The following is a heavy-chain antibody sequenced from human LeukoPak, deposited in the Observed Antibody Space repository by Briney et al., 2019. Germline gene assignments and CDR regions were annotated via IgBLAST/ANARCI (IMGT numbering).Heavy chain of an antibody. V-gene: IGHV3-30*18. CDR1: GFSFSNYV. J-gene: IGHJ6*02. D-gene: IGHD6-19*01. CDR2: ISYGGSNE. CDR3: AKDASGWYPNYYGLDV. Sequence: PGGSLRLSCAASGFSFSNYVMHWVRQAPGRGLEWVAVISYGGSNEYYADSVKGRVTVSRDNSKNTLFLQMNSLRPEDTAVYYCAKDASGWYPNYYGLDVWGQGTTVTASS.